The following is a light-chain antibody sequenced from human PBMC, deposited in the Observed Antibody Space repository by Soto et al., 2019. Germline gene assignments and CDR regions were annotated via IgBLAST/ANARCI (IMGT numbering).Light chain of an antibody. CDR3: QQYGSMPIT. CDR1: QTVFSNY. V-gene: IGKV3-20*01. CDR2: GAS. Sequence: EIVLTQSPGTLSLSPWERATLSCRATQTVFSNYIGWYQQKPGQAPRRLIYGASSRATGIPDRFSGSGSGTDFTLTISRLEPEDFAIYYCQQYGSMPITFGQGTRLEIK. J-gene: IGKJ5*01.